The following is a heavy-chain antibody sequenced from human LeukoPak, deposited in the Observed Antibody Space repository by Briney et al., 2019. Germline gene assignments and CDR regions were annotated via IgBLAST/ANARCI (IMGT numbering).Heavy chain of an antibody. D-gene: IGHD3-3*01. V-gene: IGHV4-39*01. Sequence: SETLSLTCTVSGGSFITSSYYWGWIRQSPGKGLEWIGTIYYSGNTYYNPSLKSRVTISVDTSKKQFFLKLRSVTAADTAVYYCARHPLFFASFQTDNWFDPWGQGTLVTVSS. CDR1: GGSFITSSYY. CDR2: IYYSGNT. J-gene: IGHJ5*02. CDR3: ARHPLFFASFQTDNWFDP.